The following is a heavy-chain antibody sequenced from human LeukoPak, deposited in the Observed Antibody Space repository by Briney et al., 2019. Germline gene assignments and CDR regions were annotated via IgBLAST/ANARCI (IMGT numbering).Heavy chain of an antibody. V-gene: IGHV3-15*01. CDR3: IAHFPYFYGFDV. CDR2: IKSEGEGATT. Sequence: GGSLRLSCVSSGFTIGTAWMSWVRKAPGKGLEWLGHIKSEGEGATTDYAAPAKGRFAISRDDSKNMIYLQMSSLKIDDTAIYYCIAHFPYFYGFDVWGKGTTVTVSS. CDR1: GFTIGTAW. D-gene: IGHD3-3*02. J-gene: IGHJ6*04.